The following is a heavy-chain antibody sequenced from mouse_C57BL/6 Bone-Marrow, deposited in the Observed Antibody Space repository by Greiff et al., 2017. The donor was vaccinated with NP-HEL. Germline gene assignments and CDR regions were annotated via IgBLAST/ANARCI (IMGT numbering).Heavy chain of an antibody. D-gene: IGHD2-5*01. CDR3: ARGSNFHWYFDV. CDR2: ISYDGSN. CDR1: GYSITSGYY. Sequence: EVKLMESGPGLVKPSQSLSLTCSVTGYSITSGYYWNWIRQFPGNKLEWMGYISYDGSNNYNPSLKNRISITRDTSKNQFFLKLNSVTTEDTATYYCARGSNFHWYFDVWGTGTTVTVSS. V-gene: IGHV3-6*01. J-gene: IGHJ1*03.